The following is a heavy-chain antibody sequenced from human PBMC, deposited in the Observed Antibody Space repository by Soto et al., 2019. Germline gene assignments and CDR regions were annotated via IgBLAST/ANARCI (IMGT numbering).Heavy chain of an antibody. J-gene: IGHJ5*02. CDR3: AHWNPYYYDSSGYYEYWFDP. CDR2: IYWDDDK. V-gene: IGHV2-5*02. Sequence: QITLKESGPTLVKPTQTLTLTCTFSGFSLSTSGVGVGWIRQPPGKALEWLALIYWDDDKRYSPSLKSRLTITNAASKNQVVLTMTNMDPVDTATYYCAHWNPYYYDSSGYYEYWFDPWGQGTLVTVSS. D-gene: IGHD3-22*01. CDR1: GFSLSTSGVG.